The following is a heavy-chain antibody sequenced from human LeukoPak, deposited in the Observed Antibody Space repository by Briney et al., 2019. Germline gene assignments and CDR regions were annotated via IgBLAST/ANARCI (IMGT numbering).Heavy chain of an antibody. V-gene: IGHV3-15*01. J-gene: IGHJ6*02. CDR1: GFPVSSNY. CDR3: TTEDLMVADYYYYGMDV. D-gene: IGHD6-19*01. CDR2: IKSKTDGGTT. Sequence: PGGSLRLSCAASGFPVSSNYMSWVRQAPGKGLEWVGRIKSKTDGGTTDYAAPVKGRFTISRDESKNTLYLQMNSLKTEDTAVYYCTTEDLMVADYYYYGMDVWGQGTTVTVSS.